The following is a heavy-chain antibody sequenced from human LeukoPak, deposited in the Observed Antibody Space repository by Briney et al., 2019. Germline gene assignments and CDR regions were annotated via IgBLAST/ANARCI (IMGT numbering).Heavy chain of an antibody. CDR2: IYSSGST. Sequence: SETLSLTCTVSDGSISSYYWSWIRQPAGKGLEWIGRIYSSGSTNYNPSLKSRVTISVDTPRNQFSLKLSSVTAADTAVYYCAREVYSSRRPPYYFDYWGQGTLVTVSS. CDR1: DGSISSYY. D-gene: IGHD6-13*01. V-gene: IGHV4-4*07. J-gene: IGHJ4*02. CDR3: AREVYSSRRPPYYFDY.